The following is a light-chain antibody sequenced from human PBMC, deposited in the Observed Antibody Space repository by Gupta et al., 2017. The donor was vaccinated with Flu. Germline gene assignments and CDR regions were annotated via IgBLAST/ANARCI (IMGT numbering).Light chain of an antibody. CDR1: QSPSIY. J-gene: IGKJ2*02. Sequence: DIKMTQSPSPLSASVGDRVTISCRASQSPSIYLNWYQQKPGKAPKLLIYAASSLQSGVPSRFSGSGSGKVCTLIISNLQPGYVTTYYGQKCNSTLCTFGQGTKLEIK. V-gene: IGKV1-39*01. CDR3: QKCNSTLCT. CDR2: AAS.